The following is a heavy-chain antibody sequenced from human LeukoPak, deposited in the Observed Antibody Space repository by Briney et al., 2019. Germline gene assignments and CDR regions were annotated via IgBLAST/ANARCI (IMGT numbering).Heavy chain of an antibody. CDR1: GGSVSGYH. J-gene: IGHJ6*02. Sequence: SETLSLTCAVYGGSVSGYHWTWIRQPPGKGLEWIGEINHSGNTKYNTSLKSRVTISVDTSKNQFSLKLSSVTAADTAVYYCARGGDRYYASGSSYPWGMDVWGPGTTVTVSS. CDR2: INHSGNT. V-gene: IGHV4-34*01. D-gene: IGHD3-10*01. CDR3: ARGGDRYYASGSSYPWGMDV.